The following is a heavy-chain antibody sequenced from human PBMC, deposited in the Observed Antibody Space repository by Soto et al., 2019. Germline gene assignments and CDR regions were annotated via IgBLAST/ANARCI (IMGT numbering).Heavy chain of an antibody. J-gene: IGHJ3*02. CDR1: GFSVSNTY. Sequence: GGSLRLSCAVSGFSVSNTYMSWVRQAPGKGLEWISVIYRGRATYYADSVKGRFTISRDDSRNTVYLQMNSLTTEDTAVYFCARDRSDSSRADSFDIWGQGTTVTVSS. V-gene: IGHV3-53*01. CDR2: IYRGRAT. CDR3: ARDRSDSSRADSFDI. D-gene: IGHD6-25*01.